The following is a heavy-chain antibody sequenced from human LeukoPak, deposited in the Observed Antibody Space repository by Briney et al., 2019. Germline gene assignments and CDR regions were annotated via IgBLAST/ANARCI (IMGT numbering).Heavy chain of an antibody. V-gene: IGHV1-2*02. CDR3: RTDRYGDYGDYIDY. CDR1: GYTFTGYD. J-gene: IGHJ4*02. CDR2: INSNSGGT. Sequence: ASVKVSCKASGYTFTGYDMHWVRQAPGQGLEWMGWINSNSGGTNYAQKFQGRVTMTRDTSISTAYMELSRLRSDDTAVYYCRTDRYGDYGDYIDYWGQGTLVTVSS. D-gene: IGHD4-17*01.